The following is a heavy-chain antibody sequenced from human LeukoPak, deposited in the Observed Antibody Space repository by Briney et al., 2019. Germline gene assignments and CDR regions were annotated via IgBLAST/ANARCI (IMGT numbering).Heavy chain of an antibody. CDR1: GFIFSNYA. J-gene: IGHJ4*02. V-gene: IGHV3-23*01. D-gene: IGHD6-19*01. CDR2: ISSRGDST. Sequence: AGGSLILSCAASGFIFSNYAMSWVRQVPGRGLEWVSTISSRGDSTYVADSVKGRFTISRDNSKNSLYLQMNTVRAEDTAVYYCVKGPPPDIPVAHTVENLGQGTLVTVSS. CDR3: VKGPPPDIPVAHTVEN.